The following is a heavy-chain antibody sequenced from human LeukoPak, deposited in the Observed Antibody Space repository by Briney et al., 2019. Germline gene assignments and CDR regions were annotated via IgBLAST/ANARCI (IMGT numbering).Heavy chain of an antibody. CDR2: IIPIFGTA. CDR1: GGTFSSYA. CDR3: ARDALSLRGTTGYHYYYYMDV. Sequence: ASVKVSCKASGGTFSSYAISWVRQAPGQGLEWMGGIIPIFGTANYAQKFQGRVTITTDESTSTAYMELSSLRSEDTAVYYCARDALSLRGTTGYHYYYYMDVWGKGTTVTVSS. J-gene: IGHJ6*03. D-gene: IGHD1-7*01. V-gene: IGHV1-69*05.